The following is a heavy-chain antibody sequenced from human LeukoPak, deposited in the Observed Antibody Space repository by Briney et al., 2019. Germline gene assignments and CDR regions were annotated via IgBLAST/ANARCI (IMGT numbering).Heavy chain of an antibody. CDR3: AREWERDTSNSFDI. CDR1: GFTFSSYG. CDR2: IWYDGSNK. J-gene: IGHJ3*02. V-gene: IGHV3-33*01. D-gene: IGHD1-26*01. Sequence: GRSLRLSCAASGFTFSSYGMHWVRQAPGKGLEWVAVIWYDGSNKYYADFVKGRFTISRDNSKNTLYLQINSLRAEDTAVYYCAREWERDTSNSFDIWGQGTMVTVSS.